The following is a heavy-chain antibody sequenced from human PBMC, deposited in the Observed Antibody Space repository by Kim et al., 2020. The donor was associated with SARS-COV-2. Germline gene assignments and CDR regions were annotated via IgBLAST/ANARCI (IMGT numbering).Heavy chain of an antibody. CDR1: GFTFSSYG. CDR2: ISYDGSNK. D-gene: IGHD3-16*01. J-gene: IGHJ6*02. Sequence: GGSLRLSCAASGFTFSSYGMHWVRQAPGKGLEWVAVISYDGSNKYYADSVKGRFTISRDNSKNTLYLQMNSLRAEDTAVYYCAKGQGVYGMDVWGQGTTVTVSS. V-gene: IGHV3-30*18. CDR3: AKGQGVYGMDV.